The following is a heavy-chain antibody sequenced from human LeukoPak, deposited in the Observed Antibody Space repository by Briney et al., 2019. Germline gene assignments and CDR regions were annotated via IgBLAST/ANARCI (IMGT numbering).Heavy chain of an antibody. Sequence: GGSLRLSCAASGFTFSSYEMNWVRQAPGKGLEWVPYISSSGSTIYYADSVKGRFTISRDNAKNSLYLQMNSLRAEDTAVYYCARGSGPPGVTSFDYWGQGTLVTVSS. V-gene: IGHV3-48*03. CDR1: GFTFSSYE. J-gene: IGHJ4*02. D-gene: IGHD3-16*01. CDR3: ARGSGPPGVTSFDY. CDR2: ISSSGSTI.